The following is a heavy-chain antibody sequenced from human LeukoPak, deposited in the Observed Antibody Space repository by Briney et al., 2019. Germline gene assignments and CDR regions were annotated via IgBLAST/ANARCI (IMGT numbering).Heavy chain of an antibody. CDR3: ASGGPYYYGSGSYPH. J-gene: IGHJ4*02. D-gene: IGHD3-10*01. CDR2: IYYRGST. Sequence: SEALSLTCTVSGGSVSSGSYYWSWIRQPPGKGLEWIGYIYYRGSTNYNPSLKSRVTISVDTSKNQFSLKLSSVTAADTAVYYCASGGPYYYGSGSYPHWGQGTLVTVSS. V-gene: IGHV4-61*01. CDR1: GGSVSSGSYY.